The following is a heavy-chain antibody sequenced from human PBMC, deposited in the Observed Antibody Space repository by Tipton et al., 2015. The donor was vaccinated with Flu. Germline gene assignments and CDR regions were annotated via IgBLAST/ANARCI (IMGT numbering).Heavy chain of an antibody. CDR2: INGFSRNT. V-gene: IGHV1-18*01. D-gene: IGHD3/OR15-3a*01. CDR1: GYTFNRYG. Sequence: QLVQSGGEVKKPGASVKVSCKASGYTFNRYGITWVRRAPGQGLEWMGWINGFSRNTNYAQAFQGRVTMTTDTYTSTAYMELRGLRSDDTAVYYCARSQVDWNKTPNWVDPWGQGTLVIVSS. J-gene: IGHJ5*02. CDR3: ARSQVDWNKTPNWVDP.